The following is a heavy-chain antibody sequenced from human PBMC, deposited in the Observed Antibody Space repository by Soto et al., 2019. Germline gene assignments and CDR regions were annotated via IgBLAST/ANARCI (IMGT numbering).Heavy chain of an antibody. J-gene: IGHJ2*01. CDR3: ATEVDDGPNDFDG. D-gene: IGHD3-3*01. V-gene: IGHV6-1*01. Sequence: PSTTLSRDCAIPGDSVSSSSAACNWIRQSTSRGLEWLGRTYYQSEWYTDYAVTVKSQISIDPDTAKSQCSLQLDTLTPEAPAAYFCATEVDDGPNDFDGWGRGSLVTVSS. CDR2: TYYQSEWYT. CDR1: GDSVSSSSAA.